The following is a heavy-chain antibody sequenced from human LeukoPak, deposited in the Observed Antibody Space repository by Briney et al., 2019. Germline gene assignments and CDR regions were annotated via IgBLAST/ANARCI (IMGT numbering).Heavy chain of an antibody. CDR1: GYSFSSYW. Sequence: GESLKISCQGSGYSFSSYWIGWVRQMPGKGLEWMGIIYPGDSDTTYSPSFQGQVTISADKSISTAYLQWSSLKASDTAMYYCARFDCSSTSCYKSYNYGMDVWGQGTTVTVSS. J-gene: IGHJ6*02. D-gene: IGHD2-2*02. V-gene: IGHV5-51*01. CDR3: ARFDCSSTSCYKSYNYGMDV. CDR2: IYPGDSDT.